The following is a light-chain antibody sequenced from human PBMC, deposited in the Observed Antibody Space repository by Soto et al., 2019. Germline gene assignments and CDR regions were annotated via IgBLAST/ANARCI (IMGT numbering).Light chain of an antibody. Sequence: EIVLTQSPGTLSLSPGERATLSCRASQSVSNYLAWYQRKPGQAPRLLIYGASSSATGIPDRFSGSGSGTDFTFTISSQETQDFAGYYCHQYGGSPQTFVQGTKVEIK. V-gene: IGKV3-20*01. J-gene: IGKJ1*01. CDR3: HQYGGSPQT. CDR2: GAS. CDR1: QSVSNY.